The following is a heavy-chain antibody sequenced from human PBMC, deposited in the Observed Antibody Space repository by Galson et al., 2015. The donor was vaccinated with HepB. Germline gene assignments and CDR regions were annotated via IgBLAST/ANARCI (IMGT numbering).Heavy chain of an antibody. D-gene: IGHD3-3*01. J-gene: IGHJ6*02. V-gene: IGHV3-21*01. CDR2: ISSSSSYI. CDR3: ARNDFWSGYPTNYYYYGMDV. CDR1: GFTFSSYS. Sequence: SLRLSCAASGFTFSSYSMNWVRQAPGKGLEWVSSISSSSSYIYYADSVKGRFTISRDNAKNSLYLQMNSLRAEDTAVYYCARNDFWSGYPTNYYYYGMDVWGQGTTVTVSS.